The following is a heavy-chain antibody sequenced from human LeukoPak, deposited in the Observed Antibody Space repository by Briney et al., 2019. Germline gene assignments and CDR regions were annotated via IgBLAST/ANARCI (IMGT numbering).Heavy chain of an antibody. CDR2: IYYSGDI. J-gene: IGHJ4*02. V-gene: IGHV4-39*01. Sequence: SETLSLTCTVSGGSISSSNYYWGWIRQPPGKGLEWIVTIYYSGDIYYTPSLKSRASISVDTSKTRFSLNVNSVTAADTAVYFCARHENIIMVPTAHAFDYWGQGALVTVSS. CDR3: ARHENIIMVPTAHAFDY. CDR1: GGSISSSNYY. D-gene: IGHD2/OR15-2a*01.